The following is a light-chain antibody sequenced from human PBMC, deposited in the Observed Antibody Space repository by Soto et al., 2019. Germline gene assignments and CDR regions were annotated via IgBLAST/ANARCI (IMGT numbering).Light chain of an antibody. J-gene: IGKJ1*01. Sequence: EIVMTQSPATLSVSPGERASLCCTASQSVSSNLAWYQQKPGQAPRLLIYGASTRATGIPARFSGSGSGTEFTLTISSLQSEDFAVYYCQQYNNWPPWTFGQGTKVDIK. V-gene: IGKV3-15*01. CDR1: QSVSSN. CDR3: QQYNNWPPWT. CDR2: GAS.